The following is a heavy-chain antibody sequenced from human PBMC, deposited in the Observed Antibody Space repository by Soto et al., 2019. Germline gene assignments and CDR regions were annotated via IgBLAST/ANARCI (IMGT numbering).Heavy chain of an antibody. D-gene: IGHD3-22*01. CDR2: ISVSGGST. CDR1: GWTFSSYS. Sequence: PXRSLRRTVVASGWTFSSYSLTGVRQAQGKGMEWVSGISVSGGSTYYADAVKGRFTISRDNSKNTLYLQMNSLRAEDTGVYYWAKDGDGPHYYDTSCYYSNGFDMCGGGTMVTIS. V-gene: IGHV3-23*01. CDR3: AKDGDGPHYYDTSCYYSNGFDM. J-gene: IGHJ3*02.